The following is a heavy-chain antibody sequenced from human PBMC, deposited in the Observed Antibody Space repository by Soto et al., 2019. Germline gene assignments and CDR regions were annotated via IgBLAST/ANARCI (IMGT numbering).Heavy chain of an antibody. CDR2: INHDGSEK. V-gene: IGHV3-7*01. CDR1: GFTFTRYW. CDR3: VVQGATFDY. J-gene: IGHJ4*02. D-gene: IGHD1-1*01. Sequence: GGSLRLSCAASGFTFTRYWMSWVRQAPGKGLEWVANINHDGSEKYYVDSVKGRFTISRDNAKNSLYLQMNSLRAEDTAVYYCVVQGATFDYWGQGTLVTVSS.